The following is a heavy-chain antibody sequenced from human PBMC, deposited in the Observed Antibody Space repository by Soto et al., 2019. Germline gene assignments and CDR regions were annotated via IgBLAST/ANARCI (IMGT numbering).Heavy chain of an antibody. CDR2: IYYSGST. CDR1: GYSISSGSY. J-gene: IGHJ6*02. D-gene: IGHD1-26*01. Sequence: SETLSLTCTVSGYSISSGSYWAWIRQPPGKGPEWIGYIYYSGSTNYNPSLKSRVTISVDTSKNQFSLKLSSAPAADTAVYYCARGSGTYYYYGMDVWGQVTTVTVSS. V-gene: IGHV4-38-2*02. CDR3: ARGSGTYYYYGMDV.